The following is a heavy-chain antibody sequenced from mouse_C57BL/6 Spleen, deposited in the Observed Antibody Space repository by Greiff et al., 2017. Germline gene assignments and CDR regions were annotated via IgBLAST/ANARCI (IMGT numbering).Heavy chain of an antibody. CDR1: GYTFTSYW. Sequence: QVQLKQPGAELVKPGASVKVSCKASGYTFTSYWMHWVKQRPGQGLEWIGRIHPSDSDTNYNQKFKGKATLTVDKSSSPAYMQLSSLTSEDSAVYYCAIFSTGYWGQGTTLTVSS. J-gene: IGHJ2*01. CDR2: IHPSDSDT. D-gene: IGHD2-1*01. CDR3: AIFSTGY. V-gene: IGHV1-74*01.